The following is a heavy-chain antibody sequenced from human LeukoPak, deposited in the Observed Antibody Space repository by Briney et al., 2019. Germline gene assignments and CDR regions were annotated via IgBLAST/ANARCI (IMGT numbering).Heavy chain of an antibody. V-gene: IGHV1-2*02. D-gene: IGHD6-25*01. CDR2: INPNSGGT. CDR1: GYTFTGYY. Sequence: ASVKVSCKASGYTFTGYYMHWVRQAPGQGLEWMGWINPNSGGTNYAQKFQGRVTMTRDTSISTAYVELSRLRSDDTAVYYCARDVAAAPNWFDPWGQGTLVTVSS. CDR3: ARDVAAAPNWFDP. J-gene: IGHJ5*02.